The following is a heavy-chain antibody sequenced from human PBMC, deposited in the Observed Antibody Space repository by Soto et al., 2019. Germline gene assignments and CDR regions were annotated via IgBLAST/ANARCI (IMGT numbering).Heavy chain of an antibody. CDR1: GFTFSSHW. J-gene: IGHJ4*02. Sequence: GGSLRLSCAASGFTFSSHWMSWVRQAPGKGLEWVANIKEDGSEKNYVDSVKGRFSISRDNAKNSLYLQMNSLRADDTAVYVCARLGYYYDASAYHTHWGQGTLVTVYS. V-gene: IGHV3-7*01. CDR3: ARLGYYYDASAYHTH. D-gene: IGHD3-3*01. CDR2: IKEDGSEK.